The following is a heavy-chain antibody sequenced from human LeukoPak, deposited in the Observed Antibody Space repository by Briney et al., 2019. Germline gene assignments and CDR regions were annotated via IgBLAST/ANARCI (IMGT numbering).Heavy chain of an antibody. CDR2: LSGSGDMK. D-gene: IGHD3-10*01. CDR1: GFTFSSYA. J-gene: IGHJ4*02. Sequence: GGSLRLFCAASGFTFSSYALSWVRQAPGKGLEWVSALSGSGDMKYYADSMKGRFAISRDNSNNTVYLQMNSLRAEDTAVYYCAKVQPDYYGSGSSYFDYWGQGTLVTVSS. V-gene: IGHV3-23*01. CDR3: AKVQPDYYGSGSSYFDY.